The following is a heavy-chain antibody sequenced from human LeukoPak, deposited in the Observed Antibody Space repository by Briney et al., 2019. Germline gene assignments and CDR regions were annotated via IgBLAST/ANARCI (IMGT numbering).Heavy chain of an antibody. D-gene: IGHD3-22*01. CDR1: GFTFSSYS. V-gene: IGHV3-21*01. CDR3: ASGGYYYDSSGYLPHHAFDI. J-gene: IGHJ3*02. Sequence: GGSLRLSCAASGFTFSSYSMNWVRQAPGKGLEWVSSISSSSSYIYYADSVKGRFTISRDNAKNSLYLQMNSLRAEDTAVYYCASGGYYYDSSGYLPHHAFDIWGQGTMVTVSS. CDR2: ISSSSSYI.